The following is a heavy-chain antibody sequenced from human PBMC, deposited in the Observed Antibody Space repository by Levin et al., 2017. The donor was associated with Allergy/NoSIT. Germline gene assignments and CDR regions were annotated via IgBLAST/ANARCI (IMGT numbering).Heavy chain of an antibody. CDR2: ISWNSGSI. V-gene: IGHV3-9*01. J-gene: IGHJ4*02. D-gene: IGHD3-22*01. CDR1: GFTFDDYA. Sequence: GGSLRLSCAASGFTFDDYAMHWVRQAPGKGLEWVSGISWNSGSIGYADSVKGRFTISRDNAKNSLYLQMNSLRAEDTALYYCAKDMRYYYDSSGPWDWGQGTLVTVSS. CDR3: AKDMRYYYDSSGPWD.